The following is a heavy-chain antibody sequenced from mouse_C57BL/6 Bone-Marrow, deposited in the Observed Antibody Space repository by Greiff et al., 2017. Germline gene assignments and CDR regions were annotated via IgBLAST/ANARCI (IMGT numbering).Heavy chain of an antibody. CDR2: IYPRSGNT. V-gene: IGHV1-81*01. J-gene: IGHJ1*03. CDR1: GYTFTSYG. CDR3: ARSGYYGPCWYCDV. Sequence: QVQLKESGAELARPGASVKLSCKASGYTFTSYGISWVKQRTGQGLEWIGEIYPRSGNTYYNEKFKGKATLTADETSSTAYVELRSLTSEDSAVYFCARSGYYGPCWYCDVWGTGTTVTVSS. D-gene: IGHD1-1*01.